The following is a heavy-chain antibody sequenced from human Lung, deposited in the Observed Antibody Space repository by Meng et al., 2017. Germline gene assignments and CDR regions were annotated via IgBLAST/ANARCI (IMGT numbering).Heavy chain of an antibody. V-gene: IGHV1-2*06. CDR1: GYNFPDYW. CDR2: IDPKSGDT. J-gene: IGHJ4*02. Sequence: QGERVQSWGEVKKPGASVKVSCKPSGYNFPDYWLHWVRRAPGQGLEWMGRIDPKSGDTHYAQRFQGRVTMTGDTSISTAYMELSGLRSDDTAMYYCARDEDISAAGKLFGDYWGQGTLVTVSS. CDR3: ARDEDISAAGKLFGDY. D-gene: IGHD6-13*01.